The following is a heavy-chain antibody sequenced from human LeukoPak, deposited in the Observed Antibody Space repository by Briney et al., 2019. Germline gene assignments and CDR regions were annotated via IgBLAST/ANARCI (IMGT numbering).Heavy chain of an antibody. CDR1: GFTFSSYA. V-gene: IGHV3-23*01. D-gene: IGHD3-10*01. Sequence: GGSLRLSCAASGFTFSSYAMSCVRQAPGKGLEWVSAISGSGGSTYYADSVKGRFTISRDSSKNTLYLQMNSLRAEDTAVYYCAKGFFRARFGEIFDYWGQGTLVTVSS. CDR3: AKGFFRARFGEIFDY. CDR2: ISGSGGST. J-gene: IGHJ4*02.